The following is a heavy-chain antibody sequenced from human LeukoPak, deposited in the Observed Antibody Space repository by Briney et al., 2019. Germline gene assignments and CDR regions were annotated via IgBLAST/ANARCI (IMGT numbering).Heavy chain of an antibody. D-gene: IGHD3-22*01. V-gene: IGHV3-74*03. J-gene: IGHJ4*02. CDR2: IDNAGSIT. CDR1: GFTFSNYW. Sequence: GGSLRLSCAASGFTFSNYWIHWVRQAPGKGLVWVSRIDNAGSITTYADSVKGRFTISRDNAENTVYLQMNSLRVEDTAVYYCVRSAFHAGSGNYYDYWGQGTLVTVSS. CDR3: VRSAFHAGSGNYYDY.